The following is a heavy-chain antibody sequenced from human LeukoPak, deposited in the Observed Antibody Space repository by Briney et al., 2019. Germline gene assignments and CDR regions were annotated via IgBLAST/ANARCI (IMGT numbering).Heavy chain of an antibody. CDR2: MNPNSGNT. CDR3: ARGQHRTYYDFWSGYYPTYYFDY. J-gene: IGHJ4*02. V-gene: IGHV1-8*01. D-gene: IGHD3-3*01. Sequence: ASVKVSCKASGYTFTSYDINWVRQATGQGLEWMGWMNPNSGNTGYAQKFQGRVTMTRNTSISTAYMELSSLRSEDTAVYYCARGQHRTYYDFWSGYYPTYYFDYWGQGTLVTVSS. CDR1: GYTFTSYD.